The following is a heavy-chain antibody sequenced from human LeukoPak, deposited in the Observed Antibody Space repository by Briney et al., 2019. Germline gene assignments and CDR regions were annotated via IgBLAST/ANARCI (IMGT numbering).Heavy chain of an antibody. CDR2: ISYSGST. J-gene: IGHJ4*02. CDR1: GRSITVYY. CDR3: ARGGSRSYTSSTLDY. Sequence: PSETLSLTCSVSGRSITVYYWNWIRQSPGKGLEWIGSISYSGSTNYNPSLKSRVTISIDTSKNRFSLKVSSVIAADTAMYYCARGGSRSYTSSTLDYWGQGTLVTVS. D-gene: IGHD6-6*01. V-gene: IGHV4-59*12.